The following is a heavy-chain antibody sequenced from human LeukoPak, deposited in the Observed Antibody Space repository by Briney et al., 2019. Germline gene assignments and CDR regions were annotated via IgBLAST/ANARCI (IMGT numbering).Heavy chain of an antibody. D-gene: IGHD4-17*01. J-gene: IGHJ4*02. Sequence: GGSLRLSCAASGFTFSSYWMSWVRQAPGKGLEWVANIKKDGSEKYYVDAVKGRFTISRDNAKNSLYLQMNSLRAEDSAMYDCAWVPPYGDYDLWGQGTLVTVSS. CDR2: IKKDGSEK. CDR3: AWVPPYGDYDL. V-gene: IGHV3-7*04. CDR1: GFTFSSYW.